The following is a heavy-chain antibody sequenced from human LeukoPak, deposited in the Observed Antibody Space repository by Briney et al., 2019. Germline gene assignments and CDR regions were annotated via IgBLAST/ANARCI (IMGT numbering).Heavy chain of an antibody. CDR3: ARDKYTITFGGVIVGPKDV. Sequence: SETLSLTCTVSGYSISSGYYWGWIRQPPGKGLEWIGSIYHSGSTYYNPSLKSRVTISVDTSKNQFSLKLSSVTAADTAVYYCARDKYTITFGGVIVGPKDVWGKGTTVTVSS. J-gene: IGHJ6*04. V-gene: IGHV4-38-2*02. CDR1: GYSISSGYY. D-gene: IGHD3-16*02. CDR2: IYHSGST.